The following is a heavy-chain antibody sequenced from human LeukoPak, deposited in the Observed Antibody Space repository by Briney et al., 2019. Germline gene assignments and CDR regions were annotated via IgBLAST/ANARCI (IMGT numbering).Heavy chain of an antibody. V-gene: IGHV3-49*04. CDR1: GFTFGDYA. CDR2: IRSKAYGGTT. J-gene: IGHJ4*02. D-gene: IGHD1-26*01. CDR3: TRERRGATPELDY. Sequence: TGGSPRLSCTASGFTFGDYAMSWVRQAPGKGLEWVGVIRSKAYGGTTEYAASVKGRFTISRDDSKSIAYLQMNSLKTEDTAVYYCTRERRGATPELDYWGQGTLVTVSS.